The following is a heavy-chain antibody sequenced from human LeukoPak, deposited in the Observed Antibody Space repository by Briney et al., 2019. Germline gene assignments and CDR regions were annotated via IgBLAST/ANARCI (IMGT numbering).Heavy chain of an antibody. D-gene: IGHD6-6*01. V-gene: IGHV4-4*07. CDR1: GGSISSYD. CDR3: ARGPTYSSSSGIDY. Sequence: SESLSLTCIVSGGSISSYDWSWIRQPAGKGLEWIGRIYTSGSTNYNPSLKSRVTMSVDTSKNQFSLKLSSVTAADTAVYYCARGPTYSSSSGIDYWGQGTLVTVSS. J-gene: IGHJ4*02. CDR2: IYTSGST.